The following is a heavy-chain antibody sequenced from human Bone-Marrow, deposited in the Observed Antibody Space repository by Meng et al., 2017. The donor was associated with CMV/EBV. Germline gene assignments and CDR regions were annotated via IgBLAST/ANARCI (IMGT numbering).Heavy chain of an antibody. D-gene: IGHD4-17*01. CDR1: GFTFSEYY. CDR3: ARDSFGDYSMKS. Sequence: SCAASGFTFSEYYMSWLRQAPGKGLVWVSYISTSGNTISYADSVKGRFTVSRDNANNSVYLHMDSLRAEDTAVYYCARDSFGDYSMKSWGQGTLVTVSS. V-gene: IGHV3-11*01. J-gene: IGHJ5*02. CDR2: ISTSGNTI.